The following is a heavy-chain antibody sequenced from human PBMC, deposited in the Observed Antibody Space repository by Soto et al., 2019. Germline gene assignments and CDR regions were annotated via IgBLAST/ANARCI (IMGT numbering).Heavy chain of an antibody. J-gene: IGHJ6*02. D-gene: IGHD1-20*01. Sequence: QVQLVESGGGVVQPGTSLRLSCAASGFTFSRYGIHWVRQAPGKGLEWVAIIGYDGSKQYYAESVKGRFTIARDNSKNTLALQMDRLRAEDTARYYCARDGYNGNDLRSMDFWGQGTTVTVSS. CDR3: ARDGYNGNDLRSMDF. CDR2: IGYDGSKQ. CDR1: GFTFSRYG. V-gene: IGHV3-33*01.